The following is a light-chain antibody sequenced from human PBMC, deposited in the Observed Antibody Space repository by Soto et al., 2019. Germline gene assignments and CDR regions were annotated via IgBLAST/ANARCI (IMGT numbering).Light chain of an antibody. CDR2: DAS. Sequence: ETVLTQSPATLSLSPGERATLSCRASPSVNSYLAWYQQKDGQAPRLLIYDASNRATGIPARFSGSGSGTDFTLTISSLEPEDFAVYYCQQRSNWPWTFGQGTKVEIK. V-gene: IGKV3-11*01. CDR1: PSVNSY. J-gene: IGKJ1*01. CDR3: QQRSNWPWT.